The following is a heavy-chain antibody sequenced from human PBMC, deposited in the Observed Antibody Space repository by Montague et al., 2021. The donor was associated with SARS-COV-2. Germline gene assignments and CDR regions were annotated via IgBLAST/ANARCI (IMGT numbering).Heavy chain of an antibody. CDR3: ARARGGTIFGVIGAYCGMDP. D-gene: IGHD3-3*01. V-gene: IGHV4-59*01. Sequence: SETLSLTCTVSGGSISNYYWSWIRQSPGKGLEWIGYMYYNGGTKYNPSLKSRATISIDTSKNQFSLTLNSMTAADTAAYYCARARGGTIFGVIGAYCGMDPWGQGTTVTVS. CDR2: MYYNGGT. CDR1: GGSISNYY. J-gene: IGHJ6*02.